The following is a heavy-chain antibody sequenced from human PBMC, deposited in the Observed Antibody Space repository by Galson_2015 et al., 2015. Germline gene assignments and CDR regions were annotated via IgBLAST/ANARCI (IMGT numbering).Heavy chain of an antibody. CDR2: MNPHSGNT. V-gene: IGHV1-8*01. CDR1: GYTFTNYD. CDR3: ARGRFWSGNRYLAFYGLDV. D-gene: IGHD3-3*01. J-gene: IGHJ6*02. Sequence: SVKVSCKASGYTFTNYDINWVRQATGQGLEWMGWMNPHSGNTGYAQEFQGRLTMTRNTSISTAYLELSSLISEDTSVYFCARGRFWSGNRYLAFYGLDVWGQGTTVTVSS.